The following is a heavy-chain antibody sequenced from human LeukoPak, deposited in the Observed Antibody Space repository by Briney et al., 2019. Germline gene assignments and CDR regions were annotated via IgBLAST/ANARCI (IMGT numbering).Heavy chain of an antibody. CDR3: ARDSSDYGDYINWFDP. V-gene: IGHV3-7*01. J-gene: IGHJ5*02. CDR1: GFTFSSYW. D-gene: IGHD4-17*01. CDR2: IKQDGSEK. Sequence: GGSLRLSCAASGFTFSSYWMTWVRQAPGKGLEWVANIKQDGSEKYYVDSVKARFTISRDNAKNSLYLHMNSLRAEDTAVYYCARDSSDYGDYINWFDPWGQGTLVTVSS.